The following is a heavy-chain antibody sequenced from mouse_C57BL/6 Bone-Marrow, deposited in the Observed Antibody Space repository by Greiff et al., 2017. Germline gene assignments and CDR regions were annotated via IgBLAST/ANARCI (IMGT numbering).Heavy chain of an antibody. CDR2: IDPNSGGT. J-gene: IGHJ2*01. D-gene: IGHD1-1*01. Sequence: QVQLQQPGAELVKPGASVKLSCKASGFTFTSYWMHWVKQRPGRGLEGIGRIDPNSGGTKYNEKFKSKATLTVDKPSSTAYMQLSSLTSEDAAVYNYASSRWVVLSNFDYWGQGTTIAVST. V-gene: IGHV1-62-3*01. CDR1: GFTFTSYW. CDR3: ASSRWVVLSNFDY.